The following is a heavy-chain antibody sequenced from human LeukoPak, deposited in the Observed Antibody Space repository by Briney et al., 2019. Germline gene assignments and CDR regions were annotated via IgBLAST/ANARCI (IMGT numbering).Heavy chain of an antibody. CDR2: IYHSGST. Sequence: SQTLSLTCAVSGGSISSGGYSWSWVRQPPGKGLEWIGYIYHSGSTYYNPSLKSRVTISVDRSKNQFSLKLSSVTAADTVVYYCARGQQLANFDYWGQGTLVTVSS. CDR3: ARGQQLANFDY. J-gene: IGHJ4*02. CDR1: GGSISSGGYS. D-gene: IGHD6-13*01. V-gene: IGHV4-30-2*01.